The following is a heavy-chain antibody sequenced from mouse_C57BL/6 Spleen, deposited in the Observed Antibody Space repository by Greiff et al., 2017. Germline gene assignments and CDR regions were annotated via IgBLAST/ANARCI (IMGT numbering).Heavy chain of an antibody. CDR1: GYTFTSYW. V-gene: IGHV1-69*02. D-gene: IGHD4-1*01. J-gene: IGHJ1*03. CDR3: ARRGKCYRWSLDD. CDR2: IDPSDSYT. Sequence: QVQLQQSGAELVKPGASVKLSCKASGYTFTSYWMHWVKQRPGQGLEWIGEIDPSDSYTNYNQKFKSKATLTVDTSSSTAYMQLSSLTSEDSAVYYCARRGKCYRWSLDDWGKGTTVTVSS.